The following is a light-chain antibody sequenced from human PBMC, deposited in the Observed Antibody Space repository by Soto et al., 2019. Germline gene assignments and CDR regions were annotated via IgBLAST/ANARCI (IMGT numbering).Light chain of an antibody. CDR2: KAS. J-gene: IGKJ4*01. V-gene: IGKV1-5*03. CDR3: QQYNGDST. CDR1: QSVSRW. Sequence: DIPMTQSPSTLSASVGDRVTITCRASQSVSRWLAWYQQKPGKAPNLLIYKASNLQSGVPSRFSGSGSGTEFTLTSSSLQPDDVATYYCQQYNGDSTFGGGTKVEIK.